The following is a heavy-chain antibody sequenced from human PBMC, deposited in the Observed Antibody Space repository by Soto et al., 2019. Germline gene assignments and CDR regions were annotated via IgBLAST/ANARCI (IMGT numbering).Heavy chain of an antibody. J-gene: IGHJ4*02. V-gene: IGHV4-34*01. CDR3: ARVLPDYGDCYFDY. CDR1: GGSFSGYY. D-gene: IGHD4-17*01. Sequence: NPSETLSLTCAVYGGSFSGYYWSWIRQPPGKGLEWIGDINHSGSTNYNPSLKSRVTISVDRSKNQFSLKLSSVTAADTAVYYCARVLPDYGDCYFDYWGQGTLVTVSS. CDR2: INHSGST.